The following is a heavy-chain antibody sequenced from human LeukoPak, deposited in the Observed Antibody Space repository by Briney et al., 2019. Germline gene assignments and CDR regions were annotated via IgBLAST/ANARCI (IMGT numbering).Heavy chain of an antibody. CDR1: GYTFTSYD. V-gene: IGHV1-8*01. CDR2: MNPNSGNT. Sequence: ASVKLSCTASGYTFTSYDINWVRQAPGQGLEWVGWMNPNSGNTGYAQTFQGRVTMIRNTSISTAYMELSSLRSEDTAVYYCARWDPPIAAEDYWGQGTLVTVSS. D-gene: IGHD6-13*01. CDR3: ARWDPPIAAEDY. J-gene: IGHJ4*02.